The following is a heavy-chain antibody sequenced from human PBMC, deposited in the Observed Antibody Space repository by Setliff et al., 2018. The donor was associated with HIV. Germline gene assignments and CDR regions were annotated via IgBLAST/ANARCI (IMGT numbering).Heavy chain of an antibody. CDR2: ISGSGGST. V-gene: IGHV3-23*01. Sequence: GGSLRPSCAASGFIFNTYAMSLVRQAPGKGLDWVSAISGSGGSTYYIDSVKGLFTISRDNSKNALYLEMKGLRADDTAVYYCAQDSYFYDTTSYYPFDYWGQGALVTVSS. CDR3: AQDSYFYDTTSYYPFDY. CDR1: GFIFNTYA. D-gene: IGHD3-22*01. J-gene: IGHJ4*02.